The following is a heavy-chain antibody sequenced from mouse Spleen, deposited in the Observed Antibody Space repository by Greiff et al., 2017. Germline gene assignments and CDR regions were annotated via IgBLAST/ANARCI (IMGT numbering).Heavy chain of an antibody. Sequence: EVQLQQSGPGLVKPSQTVSLTCTVTGISITTGNYRWSWIRQFPGNKLEWIGYIYYSGTITYNPSLTSRTTITRDTSKNQFFLEMNSLTAEDTATYYCARYGKRGAMDYWGQGTSVTVSS. CDR3: ARYGKRGAMDY. D-gene: IGHD2-10*02. CDR1: GISITTGNYR. V-gene: IGHV3-5*02. J-gene: IGHJ4*01. CDR2: IYYSGTI.